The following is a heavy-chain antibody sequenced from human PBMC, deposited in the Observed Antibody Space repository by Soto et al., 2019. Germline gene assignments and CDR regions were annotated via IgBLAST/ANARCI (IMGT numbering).Heavy chain of an antibody. CDR1: GYTFTGYY. D-gene: IGHD5-18*01. Sequence: ASVKVSCKASGYTFTGYYMHWVRQAPGQGLEWMGWINPNSGGTNYAQKFQGWVTMTRDTSISTAYMELSRLRSDDTAVYYCARDNFSGTAMVSDAFDIWGQGTMVTVS. J-gene: IGHJ3*02. V-gene: IGHV1-2*04. CDR2: INPNSGGT. CDR3: ARDNFSGTAMVSDAFDI.